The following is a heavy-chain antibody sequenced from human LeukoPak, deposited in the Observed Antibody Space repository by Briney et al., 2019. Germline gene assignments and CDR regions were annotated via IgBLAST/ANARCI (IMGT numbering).Heavy chain of an antibody. CDR1: GGSISSYY. CDR3: ARGHQRITIFGVVTPWFDP. CDR2: IYYSGST. V-gene: IGHV4-59*01. J-gene: IGHJ5*02. Sequence: SETLSLTCTVSGGSISSYYWSWIRQPPGKGLEWIGYIYYSGSTNYNPSLKSRVTISVDTSKNQFSLKLSSVTAADTAVYYCARGHQRITIFGVVTPWFDPWGQGTLVTVSS. D-gene: IGHD3-3*01.